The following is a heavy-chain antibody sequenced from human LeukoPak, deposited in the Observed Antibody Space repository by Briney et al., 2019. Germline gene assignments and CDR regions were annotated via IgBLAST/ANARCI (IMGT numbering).Heavy chain of an antibody. Sequence: SETLSLTCTVSGGSISSSSYYWGWIRQPPGKGLEWIGSISYSGSTYYNPSLKSRVTISVDTSKSQFSLRLSSVTAADTAVYHCARHYYDSSDYYPYYFNHWGQGTLVTVSS. D-gene: IGHD3-22*01. V-gene: IGHV4-39*01. CDR3: ARHYYDSSDYYPYYFNH. CDR1: GGSISSSSYY. J-gene: IGHJ4*02. CDR2: ISYSGST.